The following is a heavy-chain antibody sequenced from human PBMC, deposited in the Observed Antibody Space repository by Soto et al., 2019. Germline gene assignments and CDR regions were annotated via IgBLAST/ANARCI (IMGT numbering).Heavy chain of an antibody. CDR2: IYYSGST. CDR3: ARVRRQGGPPLMDY. D-gene: IGHD1-26*01. V-gene: IGHV4-59*01. J-gene: IGHJ4*02. Sequence: PSETLSLTCTVSGGSISSYYWSWIRQPPGKGLEWIGYIYYSGSTNYNPSLKSRVTISVDTSKNQFSLKLSSVTAADTAVYYCARVRRQGGPPLMDYWGQGTLVTVSS. CDR1: GGSISSYY.